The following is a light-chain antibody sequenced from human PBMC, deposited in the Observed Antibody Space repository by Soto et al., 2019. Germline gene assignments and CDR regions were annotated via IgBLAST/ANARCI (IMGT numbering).Light chain of an antibody. CDR2: EVE. V-gene: IGLV2-14*01. CDR3: SSYKTSYFYV. CDR1: GRDIGAYNY. Sequence: QSVLTQPASVSGSPGQSITISCTGSGRDIGAYNYVSWYQQHPGKAPKLIIYEVENRPSGVSNRFSASKSAFTASLTISGLQDEEEDDYYCSSYKTSYFYVFGPGTRSPS. J-gene: IGLJ1*01.